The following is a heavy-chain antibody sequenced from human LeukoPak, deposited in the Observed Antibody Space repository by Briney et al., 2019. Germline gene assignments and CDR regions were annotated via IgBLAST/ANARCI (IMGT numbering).Heavy chain of an antibody. J-gene: IGHJ6*04. CDR3: ATDATLTARPYFYGMDV. D-gene: IGHD2-21*02. Sequence: SETLSLTCTASGGTFSSYYWSWIRQPPGKGLEWTGSINYSGSNNYNPSLKSRVTIAVDTSKNQFSMKLSSATAADTAVYYCATDATLTARPYFYGMDVWGKGTTVTVSS. CDR2: INYSGSN. CDR1: GGTFSSYY. V-gene: IGHV4-59*01.